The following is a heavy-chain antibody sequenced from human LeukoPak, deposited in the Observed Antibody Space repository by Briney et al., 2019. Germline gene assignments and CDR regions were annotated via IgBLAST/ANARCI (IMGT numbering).Heavy chain of an antibody. J-gene: IGHJ4*01. CDR1: GFTVSTNY. CDR3: ARFIAEGYYFDY. D-gene: IGHD6-13*01. Sequence: HPGGSLRLSCAASGFTVSTNYMSWVRQAPGKGLEWVSIIYSGGNTYYADSVKGRFTISRDSSKNTLYLQMNSLRAEDTAVYYCARFIAEGYYFDYCGRGTLVTVSS. CDR2: IYSGGNT. V-gene: IGHV3-53*01.